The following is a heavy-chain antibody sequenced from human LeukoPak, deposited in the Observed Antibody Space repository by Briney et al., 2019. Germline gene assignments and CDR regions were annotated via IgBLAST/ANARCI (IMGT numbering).Heavy chain of an antibody. CDR1: GSTFSSYA. V-gene: IGHV3-30-3*01. Sequence: GGSLRLSCAASGSTFSSYAMHWVRQAPGKGLEWVAVISYDGSNKYYADSVKGRFTISRDNSKNTLYLQMNSLRAEDTVVYYCARDVRYFDWGRGYGMDVWGQGTTVTVSS. CDR2: ISYDGSNK. J-gene: IGHJ6*02. D-gene: IGHD3-9*01. CDR3: ARDVRYFDWGRGYGMDV.